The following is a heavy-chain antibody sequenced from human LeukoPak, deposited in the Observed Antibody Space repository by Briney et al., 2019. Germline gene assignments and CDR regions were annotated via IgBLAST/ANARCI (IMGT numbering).Heavy chain of an antibody. CDR1: ENTLTEFS. CDR2: FDPEDGET. CDR3: ATLLTTTVRAVIISHDAFDL. Sequence: GASVKVSCKVSENTLTEFSMHWVRQAPGKGLEWMGGFDPEDGETIYAQRFQGRVTMTEDTSTDTAYMELSSLRSEDTAVYYCATLLTTTVRAVIISHDAFDLWGQGTMVTVSS. J-gene: IGHJ3*01. D-gene: IGHD3-10*01. V-gene: IGHV1-24*01.